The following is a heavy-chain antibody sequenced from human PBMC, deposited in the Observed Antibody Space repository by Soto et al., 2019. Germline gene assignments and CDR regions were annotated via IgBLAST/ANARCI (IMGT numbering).Heavy chain of an antibody. V-gene: IGHV4-31*01. J-gene: IGHJ6*02. CDR3: ARDIPYGMDV. CDR2: IYYGGNH. CDR1: CVSISSGNFY. D-gene: IGHD2-21*01. Sequence: SEALSRTCPFSCVSISSGNFYRSWIRQQQGKGLEWIGHIYYGGNHYYNPSLKSQVAISIDTSKNQISLKLASVTAADTAVYYCARDIPYGMDVWGQGTTVTSP.